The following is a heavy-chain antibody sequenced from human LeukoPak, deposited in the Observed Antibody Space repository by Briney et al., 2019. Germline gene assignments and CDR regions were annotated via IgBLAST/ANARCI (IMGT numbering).Heavy chain of an antibody. CDR3: ARAYYYDSSGYYSLGDY. D-gene: IGHD3-22*01. Sequence: ASVKVSCKASGNTFTTYDLNWVRQAPGQGLEWMGWISAYNGNTKYAQKFQGRVTMTTDTSTSTAYMELSSLRSEDTAVYYCARAYYYDSSGYYSLGDYWGQGTLVTVSS. CDR1: GNTFTTYD. J-gene: IGHJ4*02. CDR2: ISAYNGNT. V-gene: IGHV1-18*01.